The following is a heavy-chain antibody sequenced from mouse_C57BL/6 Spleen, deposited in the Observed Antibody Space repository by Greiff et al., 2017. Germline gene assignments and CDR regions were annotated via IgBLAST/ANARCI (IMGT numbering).Heavy chain of an antibody. J-gene: IGHJ3*01. CDR2: IRYDGSN. CDR3: AREGYDYCSWCAY. D-gene: IGHD2-4*01. Sequence: EVQLQESGPGLVKPSQSLSLTCSVTGYSITSGYYWNWIRQFPGNKLEWMGYIRYDGSNNYNPSLKNRISITRDTSKNQICLKLNSVTTEDTATYYCAREGYDYCSWCAYWGQGTLVTVSA. CDR1: GYSITSGYY. V-gene: IGHV3-6*01.